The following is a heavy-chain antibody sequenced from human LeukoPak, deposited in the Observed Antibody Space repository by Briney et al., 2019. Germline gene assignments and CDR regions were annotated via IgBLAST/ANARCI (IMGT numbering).Heavy chain of an antibody. Sequence: GGSLRLSCAASGFTFNNYVMSWVRQAPGKGLEWVSTINGGGYNTYYADSVNGRFTISRDNSKNTLSLQVNTLRAEDTAVYYCARASGIYGSGWYFDYWGQGTLVTVSS. V-gene: IGHV3-23*01. CDR2: INGGGYNT. CDR3: ARASGIYGSGWYFDY. J-gene: IGHJ4*02. CDR1: GFTFNNYV. D-gene: IGHD6-19*01.